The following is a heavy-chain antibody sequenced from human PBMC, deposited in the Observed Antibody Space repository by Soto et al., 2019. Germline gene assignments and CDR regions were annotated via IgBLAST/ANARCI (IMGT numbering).Heavy chain of an antibody. CDR3: ARDRGWVSWSSKDAFDI. CDR2: ISAYNGNT. CDR1: GYTFTSYG. V-gene: IGHV1-18*01. Sequence: ASVKVSCKASGYTFTSYGISWVRQAPGQGLEWMGWISAYNGNTNYAQKLQGRVTMTTDTSTNTAYMELRSLRSDDTAVYYCARDRGWVSWSSKDAFDIWGQGTMVTVSS. J-gene: IGHJ3*02. D-gene: IGHD1-26*01.